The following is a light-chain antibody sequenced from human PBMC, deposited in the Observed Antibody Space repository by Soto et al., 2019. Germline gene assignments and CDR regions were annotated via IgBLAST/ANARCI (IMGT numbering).Light chain of an antibody. CDR3: AVWDDGLNGYV. CDR1: RSNVGTNL. Sequence: QSVLTQPPSVSGAPGQRVTISCSGRRSNVGTNLVNWYQQLPGTAPKLLIYAHIQRPSGVPDRFSGSTSGTSASLAISGLQSEDEADFYCAVWDDGLNGYVFGTGTKSPS. V-gene: IGLV1-44*01. CDR2: AHI. J-gene: IGLJ1*01.